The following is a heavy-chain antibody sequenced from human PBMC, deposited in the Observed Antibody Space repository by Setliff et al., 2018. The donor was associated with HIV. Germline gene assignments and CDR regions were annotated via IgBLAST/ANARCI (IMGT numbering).Heavy chain of an antibody. J-gene: IGHJ1*01. CDR2: ISAYNGNT. V-gene: IGHV1-18*01. D-gene: IGHD3-22*01. Sequence: AASVKVSCKASGYTFTSYGISWVRQAPGQGLEWMGWISAYNGNTNYAQKLQGRVTMTTDTSTSAAYMELRSLRSDDTAVYYCARVNLSAERYFQHWGQGTLVTVSS. CDR3: ARVNLSAERYFQH. CDR1: GYTFTSYG.